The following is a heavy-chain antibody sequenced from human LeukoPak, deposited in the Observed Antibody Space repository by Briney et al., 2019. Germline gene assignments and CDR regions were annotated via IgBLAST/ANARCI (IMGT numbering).Heavy chain of an antibody. J-gene: IGHJ6*03. D-gene: IGHD3-3*01. V-gene: IGHV3-7*01. Sequence: GGSLRLSCAASGFTFSSYWMSWVRQAPGKGLEWVANIKQDGSEKYYVDSVKGRFTISRDNAKNSLYLQMNSLRAEDTAVYYCARDVEGGRYYDFWSGYKYYYYMDVWGKGTTVTVSS. CDR1: GFTFSSYW. CDR2: IKQDGSEK. CDR3: ARDVEGGRYYDFWSGYKYYYYMDV.